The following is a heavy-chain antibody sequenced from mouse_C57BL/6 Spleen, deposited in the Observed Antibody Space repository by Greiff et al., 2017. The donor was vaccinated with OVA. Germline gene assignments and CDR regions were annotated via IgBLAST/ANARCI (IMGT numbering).Heavy chain of an antibody. CDR2: IHPNSGST. J-gene: IGHJ1*03. D-gene: IGHD2-3*01. CDR3: GRGDDYRYFDV. V-gene: IGHV1-64*01. Sequence: VQLQQSGAELVKPGASVKLSCKASGYTFTSYWMHWVKQRPGQGLEWIGMIHPNSGSTNYNEKFKSKATLTVDKSSSTAYMQLSSLTSEDSAVYYCGRGDDYRYFDVWGTGTTVTVSS. CDR1: GYTFTSYW.